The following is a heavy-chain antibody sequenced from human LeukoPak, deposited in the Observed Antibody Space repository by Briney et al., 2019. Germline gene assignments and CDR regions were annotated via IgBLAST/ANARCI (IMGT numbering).Heavy chain of an antibody. Sequence: ASVNVSFKASGYTFTSYGISWVRQAPGQGREWMGLINANNGNTNYGQKLQGKVTMTTDTSTSTAYMELRSLRSDDTAVYYCARDGYCSSTSCYIGRIDHWGQGTLVTVSS. V-gene: IGHV1-18*01. J-gene: IGHJ5*02. D-gene: IGHD2-2*03. CDR2: INANNGNT. CDR1: GYTFTSYG. CDR3: ARDGYCSSTSCYIGRIDH.